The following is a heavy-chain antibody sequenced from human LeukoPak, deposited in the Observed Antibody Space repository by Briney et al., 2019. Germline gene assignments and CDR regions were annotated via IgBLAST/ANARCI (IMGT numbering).Heavy chain of an antibody. CDR3: TRFSFGRNWFDP. Sequence: SETLSLTCTVSGXSISSYYWSWIRQPPGKGLEWIGYMYYSGSTNYNPSLKSRVTISIDTSKNQFSLKLSSVTAADTAVYYCTRFSFGRNWFDPWGQGTLVTVSS. D-gene: IGHD3-10*01. J-gene: IGHJ5*02. CDR2: MYYSGST. CDR1: GXSISSYY. V-gene: IGHV4-59*01.